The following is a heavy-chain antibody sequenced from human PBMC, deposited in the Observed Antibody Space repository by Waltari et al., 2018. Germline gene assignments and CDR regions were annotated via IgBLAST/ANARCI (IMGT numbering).Heavy chain of an antibody. D-gene: IGHD3-10*01. J-gene: IGHJ4*02. V-gene: IGHV1-69-2*01. Sequence: EVQLVQSGAEVKKPGATVKISCKVSGYTFTDYYMHWVQRAPGKGFEWRGLVDAGVGETIYAVKFRSRVTITADTSTVTAYMELSSLRAEDTAVYYCVVVGSGSYRDLDYWGQGTLVTVSS. CDR1: GYTFTDYY. CDR2: VDAGVGET. CDR3: VVVGSGSYRDLDY.